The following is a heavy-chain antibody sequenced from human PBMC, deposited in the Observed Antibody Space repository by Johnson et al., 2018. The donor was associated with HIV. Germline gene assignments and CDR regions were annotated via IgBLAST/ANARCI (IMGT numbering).Heavy chain of an antibody. J-gene: IGHJ3*02. CDR1: GFTFSSYA. D-gene: IGHD1-26*01. V-gene: IGHV3-30*04. Sequence: QVQLVESGGGVVQPGRSLRLSCAASGFTFSSYAMHWVRQAPGKGLEWVAVISYDGSNKYSADSVKGRFTISSDNSNNTLYLQMNSLRAEDTAVYYCAKDGVVGAKRRAFDIWGQGTMVTVSS. CDR3: AKDGVVGAKRRAFDI. CDR2: ISYDGSNK.